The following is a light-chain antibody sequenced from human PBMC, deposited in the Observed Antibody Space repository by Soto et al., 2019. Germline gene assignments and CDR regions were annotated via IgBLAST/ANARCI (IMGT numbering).Light chain of an antibody. V-gene: IGKV3-20*01. J-gene: IGKJ1*01. Sequence: EIVLTQSPGTLSLSPGERATLSCRASQSVSSSYLAWYQQNPGQAPRLLIYGASRRATGIPDRFSGRGSGTDFTLTISRLEPEDFAVYYCQQYGSSPPWAFGQGTKVEIK. CDR2: GAS. CDR1: QSVSSSY. CDR3: QQYGSSPPWA.